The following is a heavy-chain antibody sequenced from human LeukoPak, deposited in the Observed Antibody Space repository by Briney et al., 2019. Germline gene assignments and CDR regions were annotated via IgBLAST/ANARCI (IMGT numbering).Heavy chain of an antibody. J-gene: IGHJ3*02. CDR1: GFSLRAYE. D-gene: IGHD1-26*01. V-gene: IGHV3-23*01. CDR3: AMRERGYGLDI. CDR2: INGGGDIM. Sequence: TGGSLRLSCAASGFSLRAYELIWVRQAPGQGLDWVSIINGGGDIMMYEDSVKGRFTISRDNSKNTFYLQMNSLRVEDTAVYYCAMRERGYGLDIWGQGTMVTVSS.